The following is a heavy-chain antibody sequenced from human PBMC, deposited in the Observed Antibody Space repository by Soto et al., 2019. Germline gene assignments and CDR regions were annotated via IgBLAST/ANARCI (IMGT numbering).Heavy chain of an antibody. D-gene: IGHD3-3*02. CDR3: ASPKIAFYNWFDP. Sequence: QLQLQESCPGLVKPSETLSLTCTVSGGSISSSSYYWGWIRQPPGKGLEWIGSIYYSGSTYYNPSLTGRVTISVDTSKNHFSLKLSSVTAADTAVYYCASPKIAFYNWFDPWGQGTLVTVSS. V-gene: IGHV4-39*01. CDR1: GGSISSSSYY. CDR2: IYYSGST. J-gene: IGHJ5*02.